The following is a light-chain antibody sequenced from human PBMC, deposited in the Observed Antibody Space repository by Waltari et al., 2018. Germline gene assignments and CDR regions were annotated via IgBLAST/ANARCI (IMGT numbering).Light chain of an antibody. CDR3: QAWDSNNVV. CDR2: QDI. Sequence: SYGLTQPPSLSVSPGQTATIPYSGDTWGTRYFSCYQQKPGQSPVRVISQDIKRPSGIPERFSGSNSGNTATLTISGTQTMDEADDFCQAWDSNNVVFGGETRLT. CDR1: TWGTRY. V-gene: IGLV3-1*01. J-gene: IGLJ2*01.